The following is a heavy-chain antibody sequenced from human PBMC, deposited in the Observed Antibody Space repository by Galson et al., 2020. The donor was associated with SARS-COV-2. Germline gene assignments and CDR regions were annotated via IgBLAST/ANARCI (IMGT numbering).Heavy chain of an antibody. D-gene: IGHD3-16*01. CDR3: ANPGEEGSSY. J-gene: IGHJ4*02. CDR1: GFTFDDYA. Sequence: GGSLRLSCAASGFTFDDYAMHWVRQAPGKGLEWVSGISWNSGSIGYADSVKGRFTISRDNAKNSLYLQMNSLRAEDTALYYCANPGEEGSSYWGQGTLVTVSS. CDR2: ISWNSGSI. V-gene: IGHV3-9*01.